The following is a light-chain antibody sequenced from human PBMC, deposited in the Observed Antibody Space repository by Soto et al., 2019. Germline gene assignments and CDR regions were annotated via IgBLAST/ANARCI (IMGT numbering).Light chain of an antibody. CDR1: QSVSSK. CDR3: QQYNNWPPAT. V-gene: IGKV3-15*01. Sequence: EIVMTQSPATLSVSPGEGATLSCRASQSVSSKLAWYQQKPGQAPRLLTYRASTRATDIPARFSGSGSGTEFTLTISSLQSEDFAVYYCQQYNNWPPATFGQGTKVDIK. CDR2: RAS. J-gene: IGKJ1*01.